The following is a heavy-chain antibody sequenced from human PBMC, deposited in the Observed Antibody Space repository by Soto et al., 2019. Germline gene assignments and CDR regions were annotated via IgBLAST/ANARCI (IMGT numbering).Heavy chain of an antibody. D-gene: IGHD3-10*01. CDR1: GYTFTGYY. J-gene: IGHJ5*02. Sequence: ASVKVSCKASGYTFTGYYMHWVRQAPGQGLEWMGWINPNSGGTNYAQKFQGRVTMTRDTSISTAYMELSRRRSDDTAVYYCARVRITMVRGVITMPPGWFDPWGQGTLVTVSS. V-gene: IGHV1-2*02. CDR2: INPNSGGT. CDR3: ARVRITMVRGVITMPPGWFDP.